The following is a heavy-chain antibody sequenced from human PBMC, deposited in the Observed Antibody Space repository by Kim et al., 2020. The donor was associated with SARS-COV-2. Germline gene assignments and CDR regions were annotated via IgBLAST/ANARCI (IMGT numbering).Heavy chain of an antibody. D-gene: IGHD2-2*01. CDR3: ARVLTSGWSYFYY. J-gene: IGHJ4*02. CDR2: ISSSGSYI. CDR1: GFTFSSYS. V-gene: IGHV3-21*01. Sequence: GGSLRLSCAASGFTFSSYSMNWVRQAPGKGLEWISSISSSGSYIYYADSMKGRFTISRDNARASLYLQMNSLRAEDTAVYYCARVLTSGWSYFYYWGQG.